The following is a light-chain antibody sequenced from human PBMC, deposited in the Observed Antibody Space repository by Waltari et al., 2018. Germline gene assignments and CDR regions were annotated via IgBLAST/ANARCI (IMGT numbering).Light chain of an antibody. J-gene: IGKJ2*01. CDR1: QSLVHSDGNTH. CDR2: RVS. Sequence: DVVMTQSPLSLPVTLGQPASISCKSSQSLVHSDGNTHLNWFHQRPGQSPRRLIYRVSNRDSRVPDRVSGSGSGTDFTLKISRVEAEDVGVYYCMQGTHWPYTFGQGTKLDIK. V-gene: IGKV2-30*02. CDR3: MQGTHWPYT.